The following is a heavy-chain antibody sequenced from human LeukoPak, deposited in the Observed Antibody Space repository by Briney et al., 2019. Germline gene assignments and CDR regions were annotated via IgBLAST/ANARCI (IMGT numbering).Heavy chain of an antibody. Sequence: SETLSLTCTVSGGSISNSFWSWIRQPPGKGLEWIAYIYYTGNTKYNPSLKSRVTISVDTSKNQFSLRLSSVTAEDTAVYYCARDSGSSPTFDYWGQGTLATVSS. V-gene: IGHV4-59*01. CDR3: ARDSGSSPTFDY. J-gene: IGHJ4*02. CDR2: IYYTGNT. CDR1: GGSISNSF. D-gene: IGHD1-26*01.